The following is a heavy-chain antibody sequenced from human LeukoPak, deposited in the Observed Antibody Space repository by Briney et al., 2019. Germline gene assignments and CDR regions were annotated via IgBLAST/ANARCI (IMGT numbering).Heavy chain of an antibody. V-gene: IGHV1-69*04. J-gene: IGHJ3*02. D-gene: IGHD3-22*01. CDR2: IIPILGIA. CDR3: ATRWYYYDSSGYTAAADAFDI. Sequence: SVKVSCKASGGTFSSYAISWVRQAPGQGLEWVGRIIPILGIANYALKFQGRVTITADKSTSTAYMELSSLRSEDTAVYYCATRWYYYDSSGYTAAADAFDIWGQGTMVTVSS. CDR1: GGTFSSYA.